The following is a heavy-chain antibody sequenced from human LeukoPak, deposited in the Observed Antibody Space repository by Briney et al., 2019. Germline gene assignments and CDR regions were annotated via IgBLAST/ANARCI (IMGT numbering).Heavy chain of an antibody. V-gene: IGHV3-49*04. D-gene: IGHD2-15*01. J-gene: IGHJ4*02. Sequence: PGRCLRLACTASGFTVGVYAMSWVRQDPGEGLEWEGFIRSEADCGTTEYAASVKDTVTITRDYSKSSAYLQMNRQKNKDTAVYYCTRSYCSGGSGRKVLVSWGQGTLVTVSS. CDR2: IRSEADCGTT. CDR3: TRSYCSGGSGRKVLVS. CDR1: GFTVGVYA.